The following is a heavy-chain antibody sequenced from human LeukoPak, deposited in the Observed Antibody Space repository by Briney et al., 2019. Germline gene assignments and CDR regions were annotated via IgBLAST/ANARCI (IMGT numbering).Heavy chain of an antibody. J-gene: IGHJ4*02. CDR2: ISAYNGNT. Sequence: GASEKVSCKASGYTFTSYGISWVRQAPGQGLEWMGWISAYNGNTNYAQKLQGRVTMTTDTSTSTAYMELRSLRSDDTAVYYCARGGSSSSITGTTEFDYWGQGTLVTVSS. D-gene: IGHD1-7*01. CDR3: ARGGSSSSITGTTEFDY. V-gene: IGHV1-18*01. CDR1: GYTFTSYG.